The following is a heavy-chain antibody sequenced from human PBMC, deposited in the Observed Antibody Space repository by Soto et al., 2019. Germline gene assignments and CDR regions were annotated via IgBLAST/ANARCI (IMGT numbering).Heavy chain of an antibody. D-gene: IGHD3-22*01. J-gene: IGHJ3*02. CDR2: IWYDGSNK. CDR3: AREHGDSSGYSDAFDI. V-gene: IGHV3-33*01. Sequence: GGSLRLSCAASGFTFSSYGMHWVRQAPGKGLEWVAVIWYDGSNKYYADSVKGRFTISRDNSKNTLYLQMSSLRAEDTAVYYCAREHGDSSGYSDAFDIWGQGTMVTVSS. CDR1: GFTFSSYG.